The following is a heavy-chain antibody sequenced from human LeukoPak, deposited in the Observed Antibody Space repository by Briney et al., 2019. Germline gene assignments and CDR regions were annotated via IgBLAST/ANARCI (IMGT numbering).Heavy chain of an antibody. CDR3: ARDIGQELEFDY. V-gene: IGHV1-2*02. D-gene: IGHD1-7*01. Sequence: ASVNVSCKSSGYTFTFYYMHWVRHAPGQGLEWMGWINPNSGGTNSVQKFQGRVTITRDTSISTAYMELSRLRSDDTAVYYCARDIGQELEFDYWGQGTLVTVSS. J-gene: IGHJ4*02. CDR2: INPNSGGT. CDR1: GYTFTFYY.